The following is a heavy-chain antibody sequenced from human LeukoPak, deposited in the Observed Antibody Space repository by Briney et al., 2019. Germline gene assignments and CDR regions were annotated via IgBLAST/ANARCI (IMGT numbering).Heavy chain of an antibody. D-gene: IGHD4-17*01. CDR2: IYPSDSDT. J-gene: IGHJ4*02. CDR3: ARLYGQYFDS. Sequence: GESLKISCKGSGYSFTTSWIGWARQMPGKGLEWVGIIYPSDSDTRYSPSFQGQVTISADKSISTAYLQWSSLKASDTAMYYCARLYGQYFDSWGQGTLVTVSS. V-gene: IGHV5-51*01. CDR1: GYSFTTSW.